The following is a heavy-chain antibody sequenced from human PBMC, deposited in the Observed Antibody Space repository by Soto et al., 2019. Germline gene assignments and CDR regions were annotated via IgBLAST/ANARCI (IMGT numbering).Heavy chain of an antibody. CDR1: GYSFTSYW. D-gene: IGHD4-17*01. V-gene: IGHV5-51*01. CDR3: ARHPGTTDDAFDI. CDR2: IYPGDSDT. J-gene: IGHJ3*02. Sequence: GESLKISCKGSGYSFTSYWIGWVRQMPGKGLEWTGIIYPGDSDTRYSPSFQGQVTISADKSISTAYLQWSSLKASDTAMYYCARHPGTTDDAFDIWGQGTMVTVSS.